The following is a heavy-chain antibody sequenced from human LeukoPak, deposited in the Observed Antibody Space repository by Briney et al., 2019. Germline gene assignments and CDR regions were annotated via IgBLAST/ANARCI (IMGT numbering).Heavy chain of an antibody. Sequence: SETLSLTCTVSGGSISSSSYYWGWIRQPPGKGLEWIGSIYYSRSTYYNPSLKSRVTISVDTSKNQFSLKLSSVTAADTAVYYCARHLNYYYGSGAGPRGLDYWGQGTLVTVSS. J-gene: IGHJ4*02. CDR1: GGSISSSSYY. V-gene: IGHV4-39*01. CDR3: ARHLNYYYGSGAGPRGLDY. CDR2: IYYSRST. D-gene: IGHD3-10*01.